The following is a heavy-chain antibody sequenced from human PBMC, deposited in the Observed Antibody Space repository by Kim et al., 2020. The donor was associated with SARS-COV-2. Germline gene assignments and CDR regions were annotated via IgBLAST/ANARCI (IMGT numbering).Heavy chain of an antibody. CDR2: ISYDGSNK. CDR3: AKGGPRVGATTAGAFDI. J-gene: IGHJ3*02. CDR1: GFTFSSYG. D-gene: IGHD1-26*01. V-gene: IGHV3-30*18. Sequence: GGSLRLSCAASGFTFSSYGMHWVRQAPGKGLEWVAVISYDGSNKYYADSVKGRFTISRDNSKNTLYLQMNSLRAEDTAVYYCAKGGPRVGATTAGAFDIWGQGTMVTVSS.